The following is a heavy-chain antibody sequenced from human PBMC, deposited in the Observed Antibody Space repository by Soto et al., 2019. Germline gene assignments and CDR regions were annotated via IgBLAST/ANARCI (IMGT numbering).Heavy chain of an antibody. CDR2: ISYDGTNK. V-gene: IGHV3-30*18. J-gene: IGHJ4*02. CDR3: AKEKATRGYSFLVDY. D-gene: IGHD5-18*01. CDR1: GVTFSSYG. Sequence: QVQLVESGGGVVQPGRSLRLSCAASGVTFSSYGMHWVRQAPGKGLEWVAVISYDGTNKYYADSVKGRFTISRDDSKHTLYLQMNSLRPEDTAVYYCAKEKATRGYSFLVDYWGQGTLVTVSS.